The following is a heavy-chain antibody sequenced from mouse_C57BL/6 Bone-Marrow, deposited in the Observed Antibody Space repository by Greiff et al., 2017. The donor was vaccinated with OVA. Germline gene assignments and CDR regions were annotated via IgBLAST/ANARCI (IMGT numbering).Heavy chain of an antibody. CDR2: IYPGDGDT. CDR3: ARSWGCFDY. J-gene: IGHJ2*01. CDR1: GYAFSSSW. D-gene: IGHD4-1*01. V-gene: IGHV1-82*01. Sequence: VQRVESGPELVKPGASVKISCKASGYAFSSSWMNWVKQRPGKGLEWIGRIYPGDGDTNYNGKFKGKATLTADKSSSTAYMQLSSLTSEDSAVYFCARSWGCFDYWGQGTTLTVSS.